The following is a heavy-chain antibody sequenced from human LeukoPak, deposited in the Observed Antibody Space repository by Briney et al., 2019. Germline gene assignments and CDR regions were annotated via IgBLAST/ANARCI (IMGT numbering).Heavy chain of an antibody. J-gene: IGHJ4*02. V-gene: IGHV4-4*02. CDR3: ARTHYDILTGYYSRDLDY. Sequence: SETLSLTCAVSGGSISSSNWWSWVRQPPGKGLEWIGEIYHSGSTNYNPSLKSRVTISVDKSKNQFSLKLSSVTAADTAVYYCARTHYDILTGYYSRDLDYWGQGALVTVSS. D-gene: IGHD3-9*01. CDR1: GGSISSSNW. CDR2: IYHSGST.